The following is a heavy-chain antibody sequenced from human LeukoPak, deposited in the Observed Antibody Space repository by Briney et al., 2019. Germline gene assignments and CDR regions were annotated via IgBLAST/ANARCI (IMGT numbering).Heavy chain of an antibody. J-gene: IGHJ6*02. V-gene: IGHV1-8*01. CDR2: MNPNSGNT. CDR1: GYTFTSYD. Sequence: ASVKVSCKASGYTFTSYDINWLRQATGQGLDWMGWMNPNSGNTGYAQKFQGRVTMTRNTSISTAYMELSSLRSEDTVVFFRQKTAYDILTGVTIGMDVWGQGTTVTVSS. D-gene: IGHD3-9*01. CDR3: QKTAYDILTGVTIGMDV.